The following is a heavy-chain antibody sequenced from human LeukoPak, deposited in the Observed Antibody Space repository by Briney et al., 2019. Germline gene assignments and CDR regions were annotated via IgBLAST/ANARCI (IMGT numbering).Heavy chain of an antibody. J-gene: IGHJ4*02. Sequence: PGGSLRLSCAASGFTFSSYAMSLVRQAPGKGLEWVSAISGSGGSTYYADSVKGRFTISRDNSKNTLYLQMNSLRAEDTAVYYCAKITRKTVVPAARGFDYWGQGTLVTVSS. CDR1: GFTFSSYA. D-gene: IGHD2-2*01. CDR3: AKITRKTVVPAARGFDY. V-gene: IGHV3-23*01. CDR2: ISGSGGST.